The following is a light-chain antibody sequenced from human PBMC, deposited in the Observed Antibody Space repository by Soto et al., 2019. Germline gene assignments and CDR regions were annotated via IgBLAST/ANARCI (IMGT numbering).Light chain of an antibody. CDR3: QQLNSSPVT. Sequence: DIPLTQSPSFLSASVGDRVTITCRASQGISSYLAWYQQKPGKAPKLLIYAASTLQSGVPSRFSGSGSGTEFTLTISSLQPEDFATYYCQQLNSSPVTFGGGTKVEIK. CDR1: QGISSY. CDR2: AAS. J-gene: IGKJ4*01. V-gene: IGKV1-9*01.